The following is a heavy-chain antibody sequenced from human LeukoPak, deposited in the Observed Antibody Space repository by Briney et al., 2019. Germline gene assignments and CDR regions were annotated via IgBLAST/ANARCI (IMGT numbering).Heavy chain of an antibody. CDR3: ARRGRRSGSYYRKKGDFDY. Sequence: SETLSFTCTVSGGSISSYYWSWIRQPPGKGLEWIGYIYYSGSTNYNPSLKSRVTISVDTSKNQFSLKLSSVTAADTAVYYCARRGRRSGSYYRKKGDFDYWGQGTLVTVSS. D-gene: IGHD3-10*01. CDR2: IYYSGST. CDR1: GGSISSYY. V-gene: IGHV4-59*12. J-gene: IGHJ4*02.